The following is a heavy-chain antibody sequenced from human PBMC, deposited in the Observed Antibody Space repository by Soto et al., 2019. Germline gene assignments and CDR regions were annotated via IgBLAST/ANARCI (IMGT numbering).Heavy chain of an antibody. V-gene: IGHV4-39*01. CDR2: IYYSGST. J-gene: IGHJ4*02. CDR3: ARQRYNLFYFHY. Sequence: SETLSLTCTVSGGSISSYYWGWIRQPPGKGLEWIGSIYYSGSTYYNPSLKSRVTISADTSKNQFSLKLSSVTAADTAVYYCARQRYNLFYFHYSGQGTLVTVSS. D-gene: IGHD1-20*01. CDR1: GGSISSYY.